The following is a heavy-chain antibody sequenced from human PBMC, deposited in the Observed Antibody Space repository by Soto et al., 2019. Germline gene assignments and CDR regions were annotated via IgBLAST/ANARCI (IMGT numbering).Heavy chain of an antibody. CDR2: IDTYNGKT. Sequence: QVQLVQSGVEVKRPGASVKVSCKASGYTFTSYGITWVRQAPGQGLEWMGWIDTYNGKTYYAQNLQGRGTMTTDTTKSTAYKELRSLRADDTAVYYCARGITFGGVLNGMDVWGQGTTVTVSS. CDR3: ARGITFGGVLNGMDV. CDR1: GYTFTSYG. D-gene: IGHD3-16*01. V-gene: IGHV1-18*01. J-gene: IGHJ6*02.